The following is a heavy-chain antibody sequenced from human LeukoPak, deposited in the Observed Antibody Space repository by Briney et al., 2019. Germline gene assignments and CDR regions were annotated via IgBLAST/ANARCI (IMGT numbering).Heavy chain of an antibody. CDR2: ISGSGGNT. CDR1: GFTFSSYA. CDR3: ANGYFGDRYFDY. D-gene: IGHD3-16*01. V-gene: IGHV3-23*01. J-gene: IGHJ4*02. Sequence: PGGSLRLSCAVSGFTFSSYAMSWVRQAPGKGLEWVSGISGSGGNTYYADSVKGRFTISRDNSKNTLYLQMNSLRAEDTAVYYCANGYFGDRYFDYWGQGTLVTVSS.